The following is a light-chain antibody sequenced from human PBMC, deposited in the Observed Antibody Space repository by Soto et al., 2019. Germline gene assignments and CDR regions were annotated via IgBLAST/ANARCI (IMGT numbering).Light chain of an antibody. CDR3: QHYNGYSEA. Sequence: DIQMTQSPSSLSASVGDRVTITCRASQSISSYLNWYQQKPGKAPKLLIYAASSLQSGVPSRFSGSGSGTDFTLTISSLQPDDFATYYCQHYNGYSEAFGQGTKVDIK. V-gene: IGKV1-39*01. CDR2: AAS. J-gene: IGKJ1*01. CDR1: QSISSY.